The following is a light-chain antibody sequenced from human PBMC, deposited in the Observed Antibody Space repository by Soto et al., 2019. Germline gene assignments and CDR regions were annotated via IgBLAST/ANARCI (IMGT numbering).Light chain of an antibody. CDR1: QSISSSH. CDR2: GAS. J-gene: IGKJ1*01. CDR3: QQYGSSPPWT. Sequence: EIVLTQSPGTLSLSPGERATLSCRASQSISSSHLAGYQQKLGQAPRLLIYGASSRATGIPDRFSGSGSGTDLTLTISRLEPEDFAVYYCQQYGSSPPWTFGQGTKVEIK. V-gene: IGKV3-20*01.